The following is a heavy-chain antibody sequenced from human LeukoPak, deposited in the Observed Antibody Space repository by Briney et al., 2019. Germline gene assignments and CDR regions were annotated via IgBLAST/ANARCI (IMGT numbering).Heavy chain of an antibody. V-gene: IGHV3-23*01. D-gene: IGHD3-9*01. Sequence: SGGTLRLSCAASGFTFSSYGMSRVRQAPGKGLEWVSAISGSGGSTYYADSVKGRFTISRDNSKNTLYLQMNSLRAEDTAVYYCAKDRALRYFDPSPDFDYWGQGTLVTVSS. CDR3: AKDRALRYFDPSPDFDY. CDR2: ISGSGGST. J-gene: IGHJ4*02. CDR1: GFTFSSYG.